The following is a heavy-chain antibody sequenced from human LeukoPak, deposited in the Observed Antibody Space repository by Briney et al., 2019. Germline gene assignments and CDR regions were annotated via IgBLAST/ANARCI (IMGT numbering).Heavy chain of an antibody. Sequence: SETLSLTCTVSGGSIRSDYWSWIRQPPGKGLEWIGYINFSGSTNYNPSLKSRVTISVDTSKNQFSLKLSSVTAADTAMYYCARRDAYCGGDCLSNWGQGTLVTVSS. V-gene: IGHV4-59*08. CDR1: GGSIRSDY. CDR3: ARRDAYCGGDCLSN. J-gene: IGHJ4*02. D-gene: IGHD2-21*02. CDR2: INFSGST.